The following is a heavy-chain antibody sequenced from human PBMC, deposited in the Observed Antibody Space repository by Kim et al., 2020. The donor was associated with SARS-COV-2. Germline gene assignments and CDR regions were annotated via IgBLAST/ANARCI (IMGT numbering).Heavy chain of an antibody. J-gene: IGHJ5*02. CDR3: ARAKITMVRGVIITEWFDP. D-gene: IGHD3-10*01. CDR2: IIPIFGTA. V-gene: IGHV1-69*13. CDR1: GGTFSSYA. Sequence: SVKVSCKASGGTFSSYAISWVRQAPGQGLEWMGGIIPIFGTANYAQKFQGRVTITADESTSTAYMELSSLRSEDTAVYYCARAKITMVRGVIITEWFDPWGQGTLVTVSS.